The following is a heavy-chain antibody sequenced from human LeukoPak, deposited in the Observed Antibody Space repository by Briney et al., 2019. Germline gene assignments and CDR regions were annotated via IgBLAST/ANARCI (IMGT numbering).Heavy chain of an antibody. D-gene: IGHD3-16*02. Sequence: GGSLRLSCAASGSTFSTYWMTWVRQPPGKGLEWVAFIGQDGRETNYAGSVKGRFTISRDNAKNSLYLQMNNLRVEDTAVYYCATRGDLSWFGALRHWSQGTVVTVSS. CDR3: ATRGDLSWFGALRH. CDR2: IGQDGRET. J-gene: IGHJ4*02. CDR1: GSTFSTYW. V-gene: IGHV3-7*01.